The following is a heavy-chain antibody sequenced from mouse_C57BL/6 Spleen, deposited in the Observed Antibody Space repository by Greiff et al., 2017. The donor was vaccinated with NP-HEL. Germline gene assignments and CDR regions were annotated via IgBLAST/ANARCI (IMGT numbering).Heavy chain of an antibody. CDR3: ARGGLERAWFAD. CDR1: GYTFTSYC. D-gene: IGHD1-1*02. Sequence: PLLPPCAALVPPGASVKLSCKASGYTFTSYCMPWVQQRPVPALAWIGFLLPYRGGTKYNEKFKSKATLTVDKPSSTAYMQLSSLTSEDSAVYYCARGGLERAWFADWGQGTLVTVSA. J-gene: IGHJ3*01. CDR2: LLPYRGGT. V-gene: IGHV1-72*01.